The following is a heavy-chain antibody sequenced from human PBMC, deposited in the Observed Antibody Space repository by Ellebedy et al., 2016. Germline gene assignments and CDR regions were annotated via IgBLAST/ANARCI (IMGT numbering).Heavy chain of an antibody. Sequence: GESLKISXAASGFTFSDYYMSWIRQAPGKGLEWVSYISSRSSYTNYADSVKGRFTISGDKAKNSLYLQMNSLRAEDTAVYYFARFLNKSESRSSLSPYYYGLDVWGQGTTVTVSS. V-gene: IGHV3-11*03. CDR2: ISSRSSYT. J-gene: IGHJ6*02. CDR1: GFTFSDYY. CDR3: ARFLNKSESRSSLSPYYYGLDV. D-gene: IGHD3-10*01.